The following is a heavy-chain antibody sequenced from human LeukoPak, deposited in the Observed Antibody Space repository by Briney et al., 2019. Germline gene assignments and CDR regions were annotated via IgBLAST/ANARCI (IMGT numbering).Heavy chain of an antibody. CDR2: IYYSGST. CDR1: GDSISSYY. D-gene: IGHD5-24*01. J-gene: IGHJ4*02. Sequence: SETLSLTCTVSGDSISSYYWSWIRQPPGKGLEWIGYIYYSGSTTYNPSLKSRLTISVDTSKNQFSLKLSSVTAADTAVYYCATTARWLSFDYWGRGALVTVSS. V-gene: IGHV4-59*01. CDR3: ATTARWLSFDY.